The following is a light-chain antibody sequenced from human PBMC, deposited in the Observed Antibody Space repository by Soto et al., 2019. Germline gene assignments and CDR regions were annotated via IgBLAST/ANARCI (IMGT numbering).Light chain of an antibody. V-gene: IGLV2-14*01. Sequence: QSALTQPASVSGSPGQSINISSTGTSSDIGDYNYVSWYQQHPGKAPKLMIYDVSNRPSGISNRFSGSKSGNTASLTISGLQAEDEADYYCSSYTSSSTNVVFGGGTKLTVL. CDR1: SSDIGDYNY. CDR2: DVS. CDR3: SSYTSSSTNVV. J-gene: IGLJ2*01.